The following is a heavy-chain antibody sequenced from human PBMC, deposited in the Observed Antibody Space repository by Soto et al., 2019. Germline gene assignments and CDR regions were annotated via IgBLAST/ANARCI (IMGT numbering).Heavy chain of an antibody. J-gene: IGHJ5*02. D-gene: IGHD2-15*01. CDR1: EDTFTHYD. Sequence: QVELVQSGAEVKKPGASVKVSCQASEDTFTHYDINWVRQATGQGPEWMGWMNPNTGNIDYAQKFQGRLTMTRDTATRTVCMELSSLRSDDTAVYYCVRRVATGHRSWFDPWGQGNLVTVSS. CDR2: MNPNTGNI. CDR3: VRRVATGHRSWFDP. V-gene: IGHV1-8*02.